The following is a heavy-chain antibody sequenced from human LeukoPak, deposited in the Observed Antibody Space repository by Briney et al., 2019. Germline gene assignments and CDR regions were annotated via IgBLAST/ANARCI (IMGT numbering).Heavy chain of an antibody. J-gene: IGHJ3*02. CDR2: INHSGST. Sequence: PSETLSLTCAVYAGSFSGYYWNWIRQPPGKGPEWIGEINHSGSTNYNPSLKSRVTLSVDTSKNQFSLKLSSVTAANTAVYYCARHGRKSLAFDIWGQGTMVTVSS. V-gene: IGHV4-34*01. CDR1: AGSFSGYY. D-gene: IGHD3/OR15-3a*01. CDR3: ARHGRKSLAFDI.